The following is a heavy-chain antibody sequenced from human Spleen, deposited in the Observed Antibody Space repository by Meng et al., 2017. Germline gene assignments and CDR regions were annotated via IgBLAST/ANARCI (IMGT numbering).Heavy chain of an antibody. Sequence: ASVKVSCKASGYNFTIYRISWVRQAPGQGLEWMGWINTYNANTNYAQKFQGRVTMTTDTSTSTAYMELRSLRSDDTAVYSCARVFMVWGVITTDYLGQGTLVTVSS. V-gene: IGHV1-18*01. CDR1: GYNFTIYR. CDR3: ARVFMVWGVITTDY. D-gene: IGHD3-10*01. J-gene: IGHJ4*02. CDR2: INTYNANT.